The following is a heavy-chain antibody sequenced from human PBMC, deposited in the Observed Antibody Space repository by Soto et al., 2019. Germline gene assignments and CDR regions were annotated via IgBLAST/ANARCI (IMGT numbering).Heavy chain of an antibody. CDR2: IIPIFGTA. J-gene: IGHJ6*02. D-gene: IGHD3-22*01. CDR1: GGTFSSYA. CDR3: ARDALDYYDSSGPLSSYGMDV. Sequence: GASVKVSCKASGGTFSSYAISWVRQAPGQGLEWMGGIIPIFGTANYAQKFQGRVTITADESTSTAYMELSSLRSEDTAVYYCARDALDYYDSSGPLSSYGMDVWGQGTTVTVSS. V-gene: IGHV1-69*13.